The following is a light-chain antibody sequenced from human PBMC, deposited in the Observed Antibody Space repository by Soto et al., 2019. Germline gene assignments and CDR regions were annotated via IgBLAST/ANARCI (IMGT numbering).Light chain of an antibody. V-gene: IGKV1-5*01. CDR2: DAS. CDR1: QSISSW. CDR3: QHSKT. Sequence: GDRVTITCRASQSISSWLAWYQQKPGKAPKLLIYDASSLESGVPSRFSGSGSGTEFTLTISSLQPDDFATYYCQHSKTFGQGTKVDIK. J-gene: IGKJ1*01.